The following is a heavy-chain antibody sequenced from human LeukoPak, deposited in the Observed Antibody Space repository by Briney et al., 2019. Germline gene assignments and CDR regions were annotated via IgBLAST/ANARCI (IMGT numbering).Heavy chain of an antibody. J-gene: IGHJ3*02. Sequence: GGSLRLSCAASGFTFSSYWLSGVRQAPGKGREWVANIKQDGSEKYYVDSVKGRFTISRDNAKNSLYLQMNSQRAEATAVYYCARASGYEDAFDIWGKGTMVTVSS. CDR1: GFTFSSYW. D-gene: IGHD5-12*01. CDR3: ARASGYEDAFDI. V-gene: IGHV3-7*04. CDR2: IKQDGSEK.